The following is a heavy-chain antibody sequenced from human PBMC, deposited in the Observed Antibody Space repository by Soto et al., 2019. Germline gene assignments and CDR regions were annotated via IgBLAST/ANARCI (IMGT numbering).Heavy chain of an antibody. CDR3: ARATVAGTDLRDY. Sequence: QVQLVQSGAEVKKPGSSVKVSCKASGGTFSSYTISWVRQAPGQGLEWMGRIIPILGIANYAQKFQGRVTITADKSTSTAYMELSSLRSEATAVYYCARATVAGTDLRDYWGQGTLVTVSS. CDR1: GGTFSSYT. CDR2: IIPILGIA. D-gene: IGHD6-19*01. V-gene: IGHV1-69*02. J-gene: IGHJ4*02.